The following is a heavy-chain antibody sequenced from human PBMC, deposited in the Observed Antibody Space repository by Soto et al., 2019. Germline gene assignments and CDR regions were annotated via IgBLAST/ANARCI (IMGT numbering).Heavy chain of an antibody. D-gene: IGHD2-21*02. Sequence: ASVKVSCKVSGYTLTELSMHWVRQAPGKGLGWMGGFDPEDGETIYAQKFQGRVTMTEDTSTDTAYMELSSLRSEDTAVYYCATIFGGDPDVNWFDPWGQGTLVTVSS. CDR3: ATIFGGDPDVNWFDP. J-gene: IGHJ5*02. V-gene: IGHV1-24*01. CDR1: GYTLTELS. CDR2: FDPEDGET.